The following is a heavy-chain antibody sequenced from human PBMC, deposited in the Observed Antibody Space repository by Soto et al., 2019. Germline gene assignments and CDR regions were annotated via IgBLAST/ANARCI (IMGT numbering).Heavy chain of an antibody. CDR3: AMVDVYVTPSPQDF. CDR1: GYSFNRYC. CDR2: INTYNGNT. D-gene: IGHD3-16*01. V-gene: IGHV1-18*01. Sequence: ASVKVSCNASGYSFNRYCIAWARQAPGQGLEWLGWINTYNGNTNYAQNLQSRVTLTTDTSTSTADMELTSLRSNDTAIYYCAMVDVYVTPSPQDFWGQGTTVTVS. J-gene: IGHJ6*02.